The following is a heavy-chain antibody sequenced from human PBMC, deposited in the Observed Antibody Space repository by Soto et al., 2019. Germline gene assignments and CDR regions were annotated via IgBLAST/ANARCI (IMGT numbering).Heavy chain of an antibody. CDR2: IYYSGST. V-gene: IGHV4-59*01. J-gene: IGHJ4*02. CDR1: GSSISSYY. CDR3: ARVGEYYGSGSYYNGVFDY. D-gene: IGHD3-10*01. Sequence: SETLSLTCTVSGSSISSYYWSWIRQPPGKGLEWIGYIYYSGSTNYNPSLKSRVTISVDTSKNQFSLKLSSVTAADTAVYYCARVGEYYGSGSYYNGVFDYWGQGTLVTVSS.